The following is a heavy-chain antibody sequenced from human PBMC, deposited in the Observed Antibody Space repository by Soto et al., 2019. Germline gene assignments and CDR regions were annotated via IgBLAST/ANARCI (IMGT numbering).Heavy chain of an antibody. CDR2: ISAYNGNT. CDR1: AYIFTSYA. J-gene: IGHJ3*02. Sequence: GASVKVSCKASAYIFTSYAISWVRQAPGQGLEWMGWISAYNGNTNYAEKLQGRVTVTTDTPMSTAYMELRSLRSDDTAVYYCARAPQNDYGDYDAFDMWGQGTMVTVSS. D-gene: IGHD4-17*01. V-gene: IGHV1-18*01. CDR3: ARAPQNDYGDYDAFDM.